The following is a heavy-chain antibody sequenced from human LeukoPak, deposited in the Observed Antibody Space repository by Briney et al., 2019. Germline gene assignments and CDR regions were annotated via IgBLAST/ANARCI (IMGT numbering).Heavy chain of an antibody. Sequence: SQTLSLTCTVSGASIRSGDYYWSWIRRPPGKGLEWIGYIYDSGSTYYNPSLKSRITISVDTSENRFSLKLSSVTATDTAVYYCARDCSGGSCYGAFDIWGQGTMVTVSS. D-gene: IGHD2-15*01. J-gene: IGHJ3*02. V-gene: IGHV4-30-4*01. CDR2: IYDSGST. CDR3: ARDCSGGSCYGAFDI. CDR1: GASIRSGDYY.